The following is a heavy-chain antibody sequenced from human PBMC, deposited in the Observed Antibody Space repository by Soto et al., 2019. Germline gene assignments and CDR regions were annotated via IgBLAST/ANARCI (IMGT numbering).Heavy chain of an antibody. V-gene: IGHV2-70*11. Sequence: SGPTLVNPTQTLTLTCTFSVFSLSTSGMCVSWIRQPPGKALEWLARIDWDDDKYYSTSLKTRLTISKDTSKNQVVLTMTNMDPVDTATYYCARIRRYSSGWYSQYGMDVWGQGTTVTVPS. D-gene: IGHD6-19*01. CDR2: IDWDDDK. CDR3: ARIRRYSSGWYSQYGMDV. CDR1: VFSLSTSGMC. J-gene: IGHJ6*02.